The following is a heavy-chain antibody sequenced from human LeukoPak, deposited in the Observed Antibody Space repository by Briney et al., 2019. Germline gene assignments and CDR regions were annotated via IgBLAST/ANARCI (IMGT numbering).Heavy chain of an antibody. V-gene: IGHV4-38-2*02. J-gene: IGHJ6*03. D-gene: IGHD3-10*01. CDR2: IYHSGST. CDR3: ARGRSSMVRGYYYYYMDV. Sequence: SATLSLTCPVSGYFINSGYYWGWIRQPPGKGLEWIGSIYHSGSTYYNPSLKSRVTISVDTSKNQFSLKLSSVTAADTAVYYCARGRSSMVRGYYYYYMDVWGKGTTVTISS. CDR1: GYFINSGYY.